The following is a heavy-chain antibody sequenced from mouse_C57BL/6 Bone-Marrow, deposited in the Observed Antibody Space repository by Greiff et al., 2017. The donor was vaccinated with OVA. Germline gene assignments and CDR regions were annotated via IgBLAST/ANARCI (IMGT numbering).Heavy chain of an antibody. V-gene: IGHV1-15*01. J-gene: IGHJ1*03. CDR3: TYGSSYRWYFDG. CDR2: IDPETGGT. CDR1: GYTFTDYE. Sequence: VQLVESGAELVRPGASVTLSCKASGYTFTDYEMHWVKQTPVHGLEWIGAIDPETGGTAYNQKFKGKAILTADKSSSTAYMELRSLTSEDSAVDYCTYGSSYRWYFDGWGTGTTVTVSS. D-gene: IGHD1-1*01.